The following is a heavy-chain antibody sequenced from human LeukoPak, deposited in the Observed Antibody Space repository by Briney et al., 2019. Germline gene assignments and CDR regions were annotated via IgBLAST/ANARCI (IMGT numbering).Heavy chain of an antibody. Sequence: SVKVSCKASGYTFTGYYMHWVRQAPGQGLEWMGRINPNSGGTNYAQKFQGRVTMTRDTSISTAYMELSRLRSDDTAVYYCARDVYCSSTSCYMGYFDYWGQGTLVTVSS. D-gene: IGHD2-2*02. CDR1: GYTFTGYY. CDR2: INPNSGGT. J-gene: IGHJ4*02. CDR3: ARDVYCSSTSCYMGYFDY. V-gene: IGHV1-2*06.